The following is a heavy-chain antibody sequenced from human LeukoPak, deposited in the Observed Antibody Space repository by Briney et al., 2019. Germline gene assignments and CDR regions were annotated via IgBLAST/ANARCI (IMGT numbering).Heavy chain of an antibody. CDR2: INWNGGST. D-gene: IGHD4-17*01. V-gene: IGHV3-20*04. J-gene: IGHJ5*02. Sequence: GGSLRLSCAASGFTFDDYGMSWVRQAPGKGLEWVSGINWNGGSTGYADSVKGRFTISRDNAKNSLYLQMNSLRAEDTALYYCARGPTTVTTFLWFDPWGQGTLVTVSS. CDR3: ARGPTTVTTFLWFDP. CDR1: GFTFDDYG.